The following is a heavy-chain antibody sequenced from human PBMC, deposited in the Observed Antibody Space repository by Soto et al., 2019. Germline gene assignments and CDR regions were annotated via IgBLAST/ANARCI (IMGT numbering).Heavy chain of an antibody. D-gene: IGHD6-19*01. Sequence: EVQLLESGGDLVRPGESLRLSCAASGFNFNKYAMSWVRQAPGEGLEWVSGISCCGGTASYADSVKGRFTIARDDSKNTLFLHMNSLRVEDTAEYYCATVDGEQWLLPHLETWGRGTLVTVS. J-gene: IGHJ5*02. CDR1: GFNFNKYA. CDR2: ISCCGGTA. CDR3: ATVDGEQWLLPHLET. V-gene: IGHV3-23*01.